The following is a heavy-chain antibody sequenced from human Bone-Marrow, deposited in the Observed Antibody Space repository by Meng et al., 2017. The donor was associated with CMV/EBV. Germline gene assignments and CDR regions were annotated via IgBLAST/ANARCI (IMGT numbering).Heavy chain of an antibody. D-gene: IGHD3-16*01. J-gene: IGHJ6*02. CDR2: INPSSGST. V-gene: IGHV1-46*01. CDR3: ARPYEGGGAGELFDYYGMEV. CDR1: GYTFTSYY. Sequence: ASVKVSCKASGYTFTSYYMHWVRQAPGQGLEWMGIINPSSGSTSYAQKVQGRVTMTRDTSTSTVYMELSSLRSEDTAVYYCARPYEGGGAGELFDYYGMEVWGQGTTVTVSS.